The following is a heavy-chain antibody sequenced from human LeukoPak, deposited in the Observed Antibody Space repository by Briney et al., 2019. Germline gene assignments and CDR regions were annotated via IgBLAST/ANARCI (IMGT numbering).Heavy chain of an antibody. CDR3: ARDTIAAAKLGY. Sequence: GGSLRLSCAASGFTFSSYAMHWVRQAPGKGLEWVAVISYDGSNKYYADSVKGRFTISRDNSKNTLYLQMNSLRAEDTAVYYCARDTIAAAKLGYWGQGTLVTVSS. J-gene: IGHJ4*02. D-gene: IGHD6-13*01. CDR1: GFTFSSYA. CDR2: ISYDGSNK. V-gene: IGHV3-30-3*01.